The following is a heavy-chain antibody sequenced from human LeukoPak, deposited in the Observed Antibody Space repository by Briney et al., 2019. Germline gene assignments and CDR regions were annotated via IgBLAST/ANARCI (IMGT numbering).Heavy chain of an antibody. Sequence: GASVKVSCKASGYTFTGYYMHWVRQAPGQGLEWKGWINPNSGGTNYAQKFQGWVTMTRDTSISTAYMELSRLRSDDTAVYYCARAPYYYYYGMGVWGKGTTATVSS. CDR2: INPNSGGT. J-gene: IGHJ6*04. CDR3: ARAPYYYYYGMGV. V-gene: IGHV1-2*04. CDR1: GYTFTGYY.